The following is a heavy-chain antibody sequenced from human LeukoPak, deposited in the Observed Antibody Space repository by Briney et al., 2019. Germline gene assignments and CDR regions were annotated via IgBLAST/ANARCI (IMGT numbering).Heavy chain of an antibody. CDR1: GVTFSSYG. J-gene: IGHJ4*02. V-gene: IGHV3-30*03. D-gene: IGHD5-12*01. CDR3: TTKVIRGNSGDDYDD. CDR2: ISSGGNDK. Sequence: PGGSLRLSCAPSGVTFSSYGMHWVRQAPGKGLEWVALISSGGNDKLYGDSVKGRFTISRDDSKRTLYLQMNSLRTEDTAVYYCTTKVIRGNSGDDYDDWGQGTLVTVSS.